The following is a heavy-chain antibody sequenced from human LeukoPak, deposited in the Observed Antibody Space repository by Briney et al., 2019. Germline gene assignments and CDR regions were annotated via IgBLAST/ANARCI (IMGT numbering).Heavy chain of an antibody. J-gene: IGHJ5*02. Sequence: PSETLSLTCAVYGGSFSGYYWSWIRQPPGKGLEWIGEINHSGSTNYNPSLKSRVTISVDTSKNQFSLKLSSVTAADTAVYYCARAPAGIAAAGVFDPWGQGTLVTVSS. CDR1: GGSFSGYY. D-gene: IGHD6-13*01. CDR2: INHSGST. CDR3: ARAPAGIAAAGVFDP. V-gene: IGHV4-34*01.